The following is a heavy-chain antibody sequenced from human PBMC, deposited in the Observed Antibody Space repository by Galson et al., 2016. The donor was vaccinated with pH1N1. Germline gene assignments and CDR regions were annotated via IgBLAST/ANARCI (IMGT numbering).Heavy chain of an antibody. CDR1: GFTFQKYG. CDR3: ARDSEYSGHEGFH. V-gene: IGHV3-33*01. D-gene: IGHD5-12*01. CDR2: IWDNGRNT. Sequence: SLRLSCATSGFTFQKYGIHWVRQAPGKGLEWVAVIWDNGRNTNYADSVKGRFTIPRDKTQSTVYLQMNSLRTEETAVYYWARDSEYSGHEGFHWAQGTLVIVSS. J-gene: IGHJ4*02.